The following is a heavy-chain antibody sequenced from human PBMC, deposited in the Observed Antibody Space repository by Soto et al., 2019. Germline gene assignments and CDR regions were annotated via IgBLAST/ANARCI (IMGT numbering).Heavy chain of an antibody. CDR2: ISGSGGST. D-gene: IGHD3-22*01. CDR3: AKGYWGYDSSGYLFDY. CDR1: GFTFSSYA. J-gene: IGHJ4*02. Sequence: SGGSLRLSCAASGFTFSSYAMSWVRQAPGKGLEWVSAISGSGGSTYYADSVKGRFTISRDNSKNTLYLQMNSLRAEDTAVYYCAKGYWGYDSSGYLFDYWGQGTLVTVSS. V-gene: IGHV3-23*01.